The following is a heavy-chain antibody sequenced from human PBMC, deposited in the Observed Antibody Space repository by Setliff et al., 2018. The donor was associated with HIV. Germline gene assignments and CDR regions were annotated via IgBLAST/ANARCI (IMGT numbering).Heavy chain of an antibody. V-gene: IGHV3-43*01. Sequence: GGSLRLSCAASGFTFDDYSMHWVRQAPGKGLEWVSLISWDGGATDYVTPVKGRFTISRDDSKNTLYLQMNSLETEDTAVYYCTTDRVGGRTTWYRIGAFEIWGQGTMVTVSS. J-gene: IGHJ3*02. CDR1: GFTFDDYS. D-gene: IGHD1-26*01. CDR2: ISWDGGAT. CDR3: TTDRVGGRTTWYRIGAFEI.